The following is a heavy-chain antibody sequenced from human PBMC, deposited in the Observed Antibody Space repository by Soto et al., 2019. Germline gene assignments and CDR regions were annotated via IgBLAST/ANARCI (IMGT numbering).Heavy chain of an antibody. CDR3: VKDVLRAARTMDS. CDR1: GFIFENCA. V-gene: IGHV3-9*01. CDR2: ILWNSGVT. Sequence: EVQLVESGGGLVQPGRSLRLSCVASGFIFENCAMHWVRQAPGQGLEWISTILWNSGVTKYADSVKGRFIISRDNDQNSLFLQMNSLRPEDTALYYCVKDVLRAARTMDSWGQGTLVTVSS. J-gene: IGHJ5*01. D-gene: IGHD5-18*01.